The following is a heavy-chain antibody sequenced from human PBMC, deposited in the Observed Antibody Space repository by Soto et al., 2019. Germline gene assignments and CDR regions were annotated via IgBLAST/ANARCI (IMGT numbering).Heavy chain of an antibody. CDR3: ARDRGAVGAVLPDY. CDR2: ISNDGSNK. J-gene: IGHJ4*02. Sequence: QVQLVESGGGVVQPGRSLRLSCSASGFTFSTYAMHWVRKAPGKGLEWVAVISNDGSNKYYADSMKGRFTISRDNSKNTLYLEMDSLRAEDTAVFYCARDRGAVGAVLPDYWGQGTLVTVSS. V-gene: IGHV3-30-3*01. D-gene: IGHD2-15*01. CDR1: GFTFSTYA.